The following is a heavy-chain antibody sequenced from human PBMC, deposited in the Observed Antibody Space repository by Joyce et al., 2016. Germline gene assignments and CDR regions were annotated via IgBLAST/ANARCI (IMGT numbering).Heavy chain of an antibody. J-gene: IGHJ2*01. V-gene: IGHV1-2*02. CDR2: INLNSGGR. CDR1: GYTFQDYY. Sequence: QVQLVQSGAEVKKPGASVQVSCKASGYTFQDYYIHWVRQAPGQGLEWMGGINLNSGGREEPQKFQGRVTMPRDTSIRTAYMELTGLRSDDTAVYYCARGDLRTSSPLFWYFALWGRGTLVTVSS. D-gene: IGHD2-2*01. CDR3: ARGDLRTSSPLFWYFAL.